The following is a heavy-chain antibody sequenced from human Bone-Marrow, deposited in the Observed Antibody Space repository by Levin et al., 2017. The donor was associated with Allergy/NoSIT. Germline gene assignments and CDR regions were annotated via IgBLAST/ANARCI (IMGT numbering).Heavy chain of an antibody. V-gene: IGHV3-64*01. CDR1: GFTFSSYA. Sequence: SCAASGFTFSSYAMHWVRQAPGKGLEYVSAISSNGGSTYYANSVKGRFTISRDNSKNTLYLQMGSLRAEDMAVYYCARERGLGLLWFGELFRWGQGTLVTVSS. D-gene: IGHD3-10*01. J-gene: IGHJ4*02. CDR2: ISSNGGST. CDR3: ARERGLGLLWFGELFR.